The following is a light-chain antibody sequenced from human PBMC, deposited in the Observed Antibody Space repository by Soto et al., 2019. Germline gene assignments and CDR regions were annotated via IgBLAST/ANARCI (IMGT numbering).Light chain of an antibody. CDR1: SIDIGPYDY. V-gene: IGLV2-14*01. CDR3: SSYTRNTALV. CDR2: EAT. Sequence: QSVLTQPASVPGSPGQSITISCTGTSIDIGPYDYVSWYQQHPGKAPKLMIYEATNRPSGVSHRFSGSKSGSTASLTISGLQAEDEADYYCSSYTRNTALVFGPGTKVTVL. J-gene: IGLJ1*01.